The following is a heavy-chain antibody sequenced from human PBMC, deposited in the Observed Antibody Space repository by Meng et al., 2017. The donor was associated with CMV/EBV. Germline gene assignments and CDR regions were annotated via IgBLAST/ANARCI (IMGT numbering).Heavy chain of an antibody. CDR1: GFTFSSYA. CDR3: AKERKAYYDILTADYGMDV. V-gene: IGHV3-23*01. CDR2: ISGSGGST. J-gene: IGHJ6*02. Sequence: GGSLRLSCAASGFTFSSYAMSWVRQAPGKGLEWVSAISGSGGSTYYADSVKGRFTISIDNSKNTLYLQMNSLRAEDTAVYYCAKERKAYYDILTADYGMDVWGQGTTVTVSS. D-gene: IGHD3-9*01.